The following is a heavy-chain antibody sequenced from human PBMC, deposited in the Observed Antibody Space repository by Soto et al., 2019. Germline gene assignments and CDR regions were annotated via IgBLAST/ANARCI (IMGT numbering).Heavy chain of an antibody. Sequence: GGSLRLSCAASGFTFSSYSMNWVRRAPGKGLEWVSSISSSSYIYYADSVKGRFTISRDNAKNSLYLQMNSLRAEDTAVYYCARALGVSSSSFDYWGQGTLVTVSS. CDR2: ISSSSYI. CDR1: GFTFSSYS. CDR3: ARALGVSSSSFDY. J-gene: IGHJ4*02. V-gene: IGHV3-21*01. D-gene: IGHD6-6*01.